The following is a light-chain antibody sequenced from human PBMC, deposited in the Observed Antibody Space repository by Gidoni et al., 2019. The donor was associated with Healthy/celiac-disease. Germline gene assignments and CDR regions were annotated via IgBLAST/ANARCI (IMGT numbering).Light chain of an antibody. J-gene: IGKJ2*01. CDR2: WAT. Sequence: DIVMTQYPDSRHVSLVERATINCKSSQSFLYCSNNKNYLAWYQQKPGPPPNLLLHWATTRESGVPDRFSSSGSVTDFTLTISSLQAEDVSVYYCQQYYSTPPYAFGQGTKLEIK. CDR3: QQYYSTPPYA. V-gene: IGKV4-1*01. CDR1: QSFLYCSNNKNY.